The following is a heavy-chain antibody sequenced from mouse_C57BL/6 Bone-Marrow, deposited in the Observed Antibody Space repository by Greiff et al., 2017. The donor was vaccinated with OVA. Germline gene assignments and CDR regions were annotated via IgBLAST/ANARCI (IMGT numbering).Heavy chain of an antibody. CDR1: GYTFTSYW. V-gene: IGHV1-72*01. CDR3: ARSNSYYYGSSFAY. CDR2: IDPNSGGT. Sequence: QVQLQQPGAELVKPGASVKLSCKASGYTFTSYWMHWVKQRPGRGLEWIGRIDPNSGGTKYNEKFKSKATLTVDKPSSTAYMQLSILTSEDSAVYYGARSNSYYYGSSFAYWGQGTLVTVSA. D-gene: IGHD1-1*01. J-gene: IGHJ3*01.